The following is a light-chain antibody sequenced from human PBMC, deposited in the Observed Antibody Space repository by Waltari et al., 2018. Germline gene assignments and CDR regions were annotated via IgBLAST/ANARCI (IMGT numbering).Light chain of an antibody. V-gene: IGLV2-23*02. CDR2: DVR. J-gene: IGLJ2*01. CDR1: SRAVGGYNY. Sequence: QSALTQPASVSGSPGQSLTISCTGTSRAVGGYNYLSWYQQHPGKAPKLMIYDVRKRPSGGSNRFSGSKSGNTASLTISGLQAEDEADYYCCSYAGSSTLVFGGGTKLTVL. CDR3: CSYAGSSTLV.